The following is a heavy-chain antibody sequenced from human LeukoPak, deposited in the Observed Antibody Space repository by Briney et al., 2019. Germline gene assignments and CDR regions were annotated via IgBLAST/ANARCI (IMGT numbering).Heavy chain of an antibody. V-gene: IGHV3-30*18. J-gene: IGHJ4*02. CDR1: GFTFNTYA. CDR3: AKAIWPTARGETFDN. D-gene: IGHD3-16*01. Sequence: PGRSLRLSCAASGFTFNTYAMHWVRQAPGKGLEWVAMMSHDESYMHYADSVKGRFSISRDTPKNTLFLQMDGLRSEDTAIYYCAKAIWPTARGETFDNWGQGTLVTVSS. CDR2: MSHDESYM.